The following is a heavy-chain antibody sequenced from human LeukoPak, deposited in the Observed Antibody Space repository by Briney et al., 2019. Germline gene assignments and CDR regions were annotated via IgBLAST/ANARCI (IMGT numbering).Heavy chain of an antibody. V-gene: IGHV3-7*01. Sequence: GGSLRLSCAASGFTFSHYEMNWVRQAPGKGPEWVANIKQDGTEIYYMDSVKGRFTISRDNAKNSLYMQMNSLRDEDTAVYYCARDKVVGATFFDYWGQGTLVTVSS. CDR2: IKQDGTEI. CDR3: ARDKVVGATFFDY. CDR1: GFTFSHYE. J-gene: IGHJ4*02. D-gene: IGHD1-26*01.